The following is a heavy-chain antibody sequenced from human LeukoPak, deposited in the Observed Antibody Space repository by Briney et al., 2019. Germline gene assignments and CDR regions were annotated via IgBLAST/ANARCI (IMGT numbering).Heavy chain of an antibody. CDR1: GLAFSNHA. D-gene: IGHD1-26*01. V-gene: IGHV3-23*01. J-gene: IGHJ4*02. CDR2: ISGSSGST. Sequence: GGSLRLSCEASGLAFSNHAMTWVRQAPGKGLQWVSGISGSSGSTYYAETVKGRFTISRDNSKNTLYLQMNSLRAEDTAVYYCATRPPSETYFGVLDYWGQGTQVIVSS. CDR3: ATRPPSETYFGVLDY.